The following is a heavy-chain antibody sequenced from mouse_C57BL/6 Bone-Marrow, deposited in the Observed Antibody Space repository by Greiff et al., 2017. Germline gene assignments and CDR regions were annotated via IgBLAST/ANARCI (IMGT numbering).Heavy chain of an antibody. CDR2: IYPRSGNT. CDR1: GYTFTSYG. CDR3: ARGATRNPFAY. D-gene: IGHD3-1*01. V-gene: IGHV1-81*01. Sequence: VQLQQSGAELARPGASVKLSCKASGYTFTSYGISWVRQRTGQGLEWIGEIYPRSGNTYYNEKFKGKATLTADKSSSTAYMELRSLTSEDSAVYFCARGATRNPFAYWGQGTLVTVSA. J-gene: IGHJ3*01.